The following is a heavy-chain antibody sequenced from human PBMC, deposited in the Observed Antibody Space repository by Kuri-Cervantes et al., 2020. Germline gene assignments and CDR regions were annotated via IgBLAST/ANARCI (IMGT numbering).Heavy chain of an antibody. Sequence: ASVKVSCKASGYTFTSYDINWVRQATGQGLEWMGWMNPNSGNTSYAQKFQGRVTMTRDTSTSTVYMELSSLRSEDTAVYHCARDERGYSGYVSDYWGQGTLVTVSS. J-gene: IGHJ4*02. CDR2: MNPNSGNT. CDR1: GYTFTSYD. D-gene: IGHD5-12*01. CDR3: ARDERGYSGYVSDY. V-gene: IGHV1-8*01.